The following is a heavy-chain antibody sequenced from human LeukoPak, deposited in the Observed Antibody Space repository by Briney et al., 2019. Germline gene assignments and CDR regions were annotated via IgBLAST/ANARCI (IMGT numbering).Heavy chain of an antibody. D-gene: IGHD1/OR15-1a*01. Sequence: SETLSLTCIVSGGSISSYYWSWIRQPPGKGLEWIGYVYYSGSTNYNPSLKSRVTISVDTSKNHFSLKLSSVTAADTAVYSCARSIIGTRSKFDYWGQGTLVTVSS. J-gene: IGHJ4*02. CDR3: ARSIIGTRSKFDY. V-gene: IGHV4-59*08. CDR2: VYYSGST. CDR1: GGSISSYY.